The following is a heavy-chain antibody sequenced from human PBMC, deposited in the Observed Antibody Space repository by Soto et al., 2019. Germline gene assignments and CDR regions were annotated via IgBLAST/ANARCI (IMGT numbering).Heavy chain of an antibody. CDR2: IYSGGST. Sequence: PWGSRRLSCAASGFTVSSNYMSWVRQAPGKGLEWVSVIYSGGSTYYADSVKGRFTISRENSKNTLYLQMNSLRAEDTAVYYCARATYSSSSEGFDYWGQGTLVTLSS. CDR1: GFTVSSNY. J-gene: IGHJ4*02. D-gene: IGHD6-6*01. CDR3: ARATYSSSSEGFDY. V-gene: IGHV3-53*01.